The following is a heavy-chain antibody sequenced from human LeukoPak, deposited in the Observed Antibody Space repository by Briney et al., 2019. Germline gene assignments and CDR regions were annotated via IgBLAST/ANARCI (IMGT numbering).Heavy chain of an antibody. V-gene: IGHV3-21*01. J-gene: IGHJ4*02. CDR2: ISSSSGYI. D-gene: IGHD4-23*01. CDR1: GFTFSSYS. CDR3: ARVATVVSDY. Sequence: GGSLRLSCAASGFTFSSYSMSWVRQAPGKGLEWVSSISSSSGYIYYADSVKGRFTISRDNAKNSLYLQMNSLRAEDTAVYYCARVATVVSDYWGQGTLVTVSS.